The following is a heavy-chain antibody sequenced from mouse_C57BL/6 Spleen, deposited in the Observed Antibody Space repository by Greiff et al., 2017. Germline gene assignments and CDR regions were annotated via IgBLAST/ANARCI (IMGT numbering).Heavy chain of an antibody. D-gene: IGHD1-1*01. V-gene: IGHV5-9*01. Sequence: EVKLVESGGGLVKPGGSLKLSCAASGFTFSSYTMSWVRQTPEKRLEWVANISGGGGNTYYPDSVKGRFTIYRDNAKNTLYLQMSSLRSEDTALYDCARNYGSSYNYAMDYWGQGTSVTVSS. CDR2: ISGGGGNT. J-gene: IGHJ4*01. CDR3: ARNYGSSYNYAMDY. CDR1: GFTFSSYT.